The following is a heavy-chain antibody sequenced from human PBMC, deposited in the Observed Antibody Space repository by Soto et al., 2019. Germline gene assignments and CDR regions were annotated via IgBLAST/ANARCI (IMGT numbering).Heavy chain of an antibody. CDR2: ISYDGSNK. Sequence: QVQLVESGGGVVQPGRSRRLSCAASGFTFSSYGMHWVRQAPGKGLEWVAVISYDGSNKYYADSVKGRLSISRDNSKNTLYLQMNRLRAEDTAVYYCAKGGGRAARLFLSRIDYWGQGTLVTVSS. V-gene: IGHV3-30*18. D-gene: IGHD6-6*01. CDR3: AKGGGRAARLFLSRIDY. J-gene: IGHJ4*02. CDR1: GFTFSSYG.